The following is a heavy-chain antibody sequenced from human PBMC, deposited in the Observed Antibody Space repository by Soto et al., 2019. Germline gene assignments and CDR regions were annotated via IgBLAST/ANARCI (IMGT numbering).Heavy chain of an antibody. V-gene: IGHV3-21*01. CDR2: ISSSSSYS. D-gene: IGHD6-6*01. CDR3: ARDLYSSSARYFDY. Sequence: PGGSLRLSCAASGFTFSSYSMNWVRQAPGKGLEWVSSISSSSSYSYYAVSVKGRFTISRDSAKNSLYLQMNSLRAEDTAVYYCARDLYSSSARYFDYWGQGTLVTVSS. CDR1: GFTFSSYS. J-gene: IGHJ4*02.